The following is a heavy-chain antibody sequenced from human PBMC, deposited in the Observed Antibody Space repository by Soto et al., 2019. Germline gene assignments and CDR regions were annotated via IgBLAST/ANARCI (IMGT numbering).Heavy chain of an antibody. CDR2: ISTSNGHT. J-gene: IGHJ5*02. CDR3: VRDLPSAAPFCDL. CDR1: GYAFNTYG. Sequence: QVQLIQSGAEVKRPGASLKVSCRASGYAFNTYGVSWVRQAPGQGLEWVGGISTSNGHTNFAQNFQGRVTLTTDTSTSRAYMELTSPPSDVKAVYYCVRDLPSAAPFCDLCGQGALVTVSS. D-gene: IGHD6-25*01. V-gene: IGHV1-18*01.